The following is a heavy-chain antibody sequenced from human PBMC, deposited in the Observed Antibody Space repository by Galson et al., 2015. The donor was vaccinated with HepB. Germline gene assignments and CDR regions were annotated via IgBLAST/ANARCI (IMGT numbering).Heavy chain of an antibody. CDR1: GFTFGSTA. CDR2: ITANGGRR. D-gene: IGHD4-17*01. CDR3: AKGYGLFDL. J-gene: IGHJ5*02. V-gene: IGHV3-23*01. Sequence: SLRLSCAASGFTFGSTAMTWVRQAPGQGLEWVSGITANGGRRFYAESVKGRFTFSRDNSKNTLSSQMNSLRAEDTAVYYCAKGYGLFDLWGQGTLVTVSS.